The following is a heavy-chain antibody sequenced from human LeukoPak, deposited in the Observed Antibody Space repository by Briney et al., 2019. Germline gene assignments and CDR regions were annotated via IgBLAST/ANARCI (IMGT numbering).Heavy chain of an antibody. CDR1: AFTFSSYS. V-gene: IGHV3-48*01. CDR2: ISGSSSNK. Sequence: PGGSLRLSCAASAFTFSSYSMNWVRQAPGKGLEWISFISGSSSNKYYADSVTGRFTISRDNAKNSLYLQMNSLRAEDTAVYYCARERGGEGQLYYYYMDVWGKGTTVTVSS. CDR3: ARERGGEGQLYYYYMDV. J-gene: IGHJ6*03. D-gene: IGHD2-21*01.